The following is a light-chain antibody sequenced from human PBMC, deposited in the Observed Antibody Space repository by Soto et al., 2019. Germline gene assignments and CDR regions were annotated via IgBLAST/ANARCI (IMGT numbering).Light chain of an antibody. CDR1: QSVSRK. V-gene: IGKV3-11*01. Sequence: ETLITQSPATLSVSPGEGATLSCRAIQSVSRKLALYQPKPCPAPRLLIDESYRRATGIPPRFSGSWSGTDFTLTISRLDPEDAAFYYRQQRHLWPITFGQGTRLEIK. CDR2: ESY. CDR3: QQRHLWPIT. J-gene: IGKJ5*01.